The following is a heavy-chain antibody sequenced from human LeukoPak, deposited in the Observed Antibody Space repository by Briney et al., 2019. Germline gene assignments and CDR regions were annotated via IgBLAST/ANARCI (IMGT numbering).Heavy chain of an antibody. CDR2: ISSSGSTR. J-gene: IGHJ5*02. V-gene: IGHV3-48*03. Sequence: GGSLRLSCAASGFTFSSYEMNWVRQAPGKGLEWVSYISSSGSTRYYADSVKGRSTISRDNTKNSLYLQMNSLRAEDTAVYYCARDTSCGTSSCQRPNWFDPWGQGTLVTVSS. D-gene: IGHD6-13*01. CDR1: GFTFSSYE. CDR3: ARDTSCGTSSCQRPNWFDP.